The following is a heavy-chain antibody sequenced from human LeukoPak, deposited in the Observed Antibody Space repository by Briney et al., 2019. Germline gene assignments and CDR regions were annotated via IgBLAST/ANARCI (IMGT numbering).Heavy chain of an antibody. CDR3: AREELGDFDY. CDR2: IYTSGST. J-gene: IGHJ4*02. CDR1: GGSISSGSYY. Sequence: SETLSLTCTVSGGSISSGSYYWSWIRQPAGKGLEWIGRIYTSGSTNYNPSLKSRVTISVDTSKNQFSLKLSSVTAADTAVYYCAREELGDFDYWGQGTLVTVSS. D-gene: IGHD7-27*01. V-gene: IGHV4-61*02.